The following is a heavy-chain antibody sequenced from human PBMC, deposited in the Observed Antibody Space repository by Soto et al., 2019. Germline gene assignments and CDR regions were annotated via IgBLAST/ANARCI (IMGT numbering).Heavy chain of an antibody. CDR2: IIPIFGTA. CDR1: GGTFSSYA. Sequence: ASVKVSCKASGGTFSSYAISWVRQAPGQGLEWMGGIIPIFGTANYAQKFQGRVTITADESTSTAYMEPSSLRSEDTAVYYCARGHSRGYYYYGMDVWGQGTTVTVSS. CDR3: ARGHSRGYYYYGMDV. V-gene: IGHV1-69*13. D-gene: IGHD6-13*01. J-gene: IGHJ6*02.